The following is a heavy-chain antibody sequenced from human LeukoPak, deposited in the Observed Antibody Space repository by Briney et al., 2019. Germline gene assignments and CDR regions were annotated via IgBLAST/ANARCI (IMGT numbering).Heavy chain of an antibody. J-gene: IGHJ4*03. CDR1: AFTLSRYS. D-gene: IGHD3-22*01. CDR3: ASYFDSTGYFEEAYDT. V-gene: IGHV3-48*01. CDR2: ISTNSKTI. Sequence: PGGSLRLSCAASAFTLSRYSMNWARQAPGKGLEWVAYISTNSKTIYSGDSVKGRFSISRDNDKNLLYLQMDSLRVEDTAVFHCASYFDSTGYFEEAYDTWGQGTLVTVSA.